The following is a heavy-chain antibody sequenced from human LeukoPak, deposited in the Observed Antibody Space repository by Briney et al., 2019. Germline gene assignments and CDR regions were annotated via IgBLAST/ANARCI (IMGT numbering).Heavy chain of an antibody. V-gene: IGHV1-2*02. CDR1: GYTFTGYY. CDR3: AREESFSGGSQSLDY. D-gene: IGHD2-15*01. Sequence: ASVKVSCKASGYTFTGYYIHWVRQAPGQGLEWTAWINPITGDTNYAQRFQGRVTMTRDTSVNTAYMELSRLRSDDTAVYFCAREESFSGGSQSLDYWGQGTLVTVSS. J-gene: IGHJ4*02. CDR2: INPITGDT.